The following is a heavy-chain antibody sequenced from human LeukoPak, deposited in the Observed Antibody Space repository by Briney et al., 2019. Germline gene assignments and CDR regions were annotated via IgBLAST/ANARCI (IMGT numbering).Heavy chain of an antibody. Sequence: SGPTLVKPTQTLTLTCTLSGFSLSTSGVPVAWIRQPPGKALEYLGLIYWDDDKRYNPSLEARLTITKDTSKNQVLLRMTNMDPVDTATYYCAHRFGSGTFYYFDYWGQGTLVTVSS. CDR1: GFSLSTSGVP. CDR2: IYWDDDK. J-gene: IGHJ4*02. D-gene: IGHD3-10*01. V-gene: IGHV2-5*02. CDR3: AHRFGSGTFYYFDY.